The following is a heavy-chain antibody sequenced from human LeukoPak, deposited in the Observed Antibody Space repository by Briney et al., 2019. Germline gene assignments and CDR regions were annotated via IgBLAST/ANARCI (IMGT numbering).Heavy chain of an antibody. D-gene: IGHD6-13*01. CDR1: GFTFSSYA. CDR2: ILYDGSNK. J-gene: IGHJ4*02. CDR3: ARDFAAAGIFDC. V-gene: IGHV3-30*04. Sequence: GGSLRLSCAASGFTFSSYAMHWVRQAPGKGLEWVALILYDGSNKYYADSVKGRFTISRDNSKNTLYMQMNSLRAEDTAVYYCARDFAAAGIFDCWGQGTLVTVSS.